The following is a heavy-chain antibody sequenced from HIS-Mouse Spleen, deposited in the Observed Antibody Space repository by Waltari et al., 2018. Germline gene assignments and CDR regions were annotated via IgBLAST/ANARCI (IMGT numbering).Heavy chain of an antibody. Sequence: QLQLQESGPGLVKPSETLSLTCTVSGGSISSSSYYWGWIRQPPGKGREWIGSIYSSGSTYDNPSLKSGRTISVDTSKNQFSLKLGSVTAADTAVYYCAREIPYSSSWYDWYFDLWGRGTLVTVSS. V-gene: IGHV4-39*07. J-gene: IGHJ2*01. CDR1: GGSISSSSYY. CDR3: AREIPYSSSWYDWYFDL. D-gene: IGHD6-13*01. CDR2: IYSSGST.